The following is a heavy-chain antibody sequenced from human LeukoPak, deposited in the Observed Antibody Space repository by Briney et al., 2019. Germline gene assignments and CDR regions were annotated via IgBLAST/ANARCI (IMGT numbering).Heavy chain of an antibody. V-gene: IGHV3-23*01. CDR1: GFTFSSHA. Sequence: PGGSLTLSCAASGFTFSSHAMSWVRDAPGKGLEGVSAISGSGGSTYYADSVKGRFTISRDNSKNTLYLQINSLRAEDTAVYYCAKVVGYSSGWRFDYWGQGKMVTVSS. D-gene: IGHD6-19*01. CDR3: AKVVGYSSGWRFDY. CDR2: ISGSGGST. J-gene: IGHJ4*02.